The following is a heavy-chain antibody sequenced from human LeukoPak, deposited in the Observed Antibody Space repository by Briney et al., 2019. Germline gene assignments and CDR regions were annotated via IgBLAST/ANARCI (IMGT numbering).Heavy chain of an antibody. V-gene: IGHV3-7*01. D-gene: IGHD3-22*01. CDR3: ATYSSLNAREFQY. J-gene: IGHJ1*01. CDR2: IKTDGSEK. CDR1: GFTFSNYW. Sequence: PGGSLRLSCEGSGFTFSNYWMSWVRQAPGKGLEWVANIKTDGSEKYYVDSVEGRFTISRDNAKNSLYLQMNSLRAEDTAVYYCATYSSLNAREFQYWGQGTLVTVSS.